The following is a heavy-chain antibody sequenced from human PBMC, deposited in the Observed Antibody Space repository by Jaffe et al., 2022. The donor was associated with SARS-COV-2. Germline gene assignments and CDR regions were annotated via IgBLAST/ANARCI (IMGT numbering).Heavy chain of an antibody. J-gene: IGHJ4*02. D-gene: IGHD7-27*01. CDR1: GFTFSGSA. CDR3: TRHTGDFDY. CDR2: IRSKANSYAT. V-gene: IGHV3-73*02. Sequence: EVQLVESGGGLVQPGGSLKLSCAASGFTFSGSAMHWVRQASGKGLEWVGRIRSKANSYATAYAASVKGRFTISRDDSKNTAYLQMNSLKTEDTAVYYCTRHTGDFDYWGQGTLVTVSS.